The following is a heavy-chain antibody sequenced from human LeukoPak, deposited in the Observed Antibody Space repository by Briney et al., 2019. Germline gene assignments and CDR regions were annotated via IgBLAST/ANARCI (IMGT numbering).Heavy chain of an antibody. V-gene: IGHV3-23*01. CDR2: ISSSAGGT. D-gene: IGHD3-10*01. CDR3: ARAHRLLWFGERGDYFDY. Sequence: GGSLRLSCAASGFSFSNYAMTWVRQAPGKGLAWVSSISSSAGGTNFADSVKGRFTISTDTSKNTLYLQMNSLRAEDTAVYYCARAHRLLWFGERGDYFDYWGQGIPVTVSS. CDR1: GFSFSNYA. J-gene: IGHJ4*02.